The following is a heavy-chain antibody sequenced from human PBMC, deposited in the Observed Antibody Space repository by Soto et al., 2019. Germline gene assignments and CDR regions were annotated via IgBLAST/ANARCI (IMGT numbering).Heavy chain of an antibody. CDR1: GGSFSGYY. Sequence: QVQLQQWGAGLLKPSETLSLTCVVYGGSFSGYYWSWVRQPPGKGLEWIGEINHSGSTNYNPSLKSRITMSADTSTNQLALKLCSVTAADTVVYYCARGSKVMVRAVPPDYWGQGTLVT. CDR2: INHSGST. V-gene: IGHV4-34*01. D-gene: IGHD3-10*01. J-gene: IGHJ4*02. CDR3: ARGSKVMVRAVPPDY.